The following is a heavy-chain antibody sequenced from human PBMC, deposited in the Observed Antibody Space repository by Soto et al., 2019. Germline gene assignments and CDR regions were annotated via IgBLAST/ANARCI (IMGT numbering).Heavy chain of an antibody. CDR3: ARDRGVAPPVAGNTHYYYYMDV. CDR2: ISAYNGNT. CDR1: GYSFTNYG. Sequence: QAQLVQSGVEVKKPGASVKVSCKASGYSFTNYGITWVRQAPGQRFEWMGWISAYNGNTNYAQKFQGRVTMTTDASTSTGYLELRSLRSDDTAVYYCARDRGVAPPVAGNTHYYYYMDVWGKGTTVTVSS. J-gene: IGHJ6*03. V-gene: IGHV1-18*01. D-gene: IGHD6-19*01.